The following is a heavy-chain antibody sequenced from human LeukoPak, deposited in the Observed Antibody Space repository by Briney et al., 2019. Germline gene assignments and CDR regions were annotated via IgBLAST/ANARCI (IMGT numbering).Heavy chain of an antibody. V-gene: IGHV4-39*01. Sequence: SETRSLTCTVSGGSISSSSYYWAWIRQPPGKGLEWIGSVFYSGTTYDSPSLKSRVTLSVDTSQRQFSLRLRYVTAADTAVYYCARQNYYESSGHIDYWGQGTLVTVSP. CDR3: ARQNYYESSGHIDY. CDR1: GGSISSSSYY. CDR2: VFYSGTT. J-gene: IGHJ4*02. D-gene: IGHD3-22*01.